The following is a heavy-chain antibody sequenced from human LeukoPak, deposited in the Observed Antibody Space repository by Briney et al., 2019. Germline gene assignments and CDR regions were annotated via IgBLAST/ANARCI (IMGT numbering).Heavy chain of an antibody. CDR1: GFTFSSYG. D-gene: IGHD3-22*01. Sequence: GGSLRLPCAASGFTFSSYGMHWVRQAPGKGLEWVAFIRYDGSNKYYADSVKGRFTISRDNSKNTLYLQMNSLRAEDTAVYYCAKDRPDYYDSSGYYWGVVDYWGQGTLVTVSS. V-gene: IGHV3-30*02. CDR3: AKDRPDYYDSSGYYWGVVDY. J-gene: IGHJ4*02. CDR2: IRYDGSNK.